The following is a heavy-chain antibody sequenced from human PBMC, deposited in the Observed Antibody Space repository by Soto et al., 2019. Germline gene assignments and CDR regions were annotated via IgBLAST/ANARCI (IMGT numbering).Heavy chain of an antibody. Sequence: PGGSLRLSCTASGFTFSSYGMNWVRQAPGKGLEWVSSISSSSSTICYADSVRGRFTISRNNAKNSLYLQMNSLRDEDTAVYYCVREISVAGGHFDYWGQGTLVTVS. CDR3: VREISVAGGHFDY. CDR1: GFTFSSYG. V-gene: IGHV3-48*02. CDR2: ISSSSSTI. J-gene: IGHJ4*02. D-gene: IGHD6-19*01.